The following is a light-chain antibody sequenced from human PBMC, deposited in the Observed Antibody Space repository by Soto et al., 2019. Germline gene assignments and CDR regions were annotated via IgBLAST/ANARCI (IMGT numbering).Light chain of an antibody. CDR3: QQRSNWPPIT. CDR2: GAS. V-gene: IGKV3D-20*02. Sequence: NVFTQSPCTLSLSPGERATLSCRASQIFSSSYLAWYQQKPGQAPRLLIYGASSRATGIPARFSGSGFGTDFTLTISSLEPEDAAVYYCQQRSNWPPITFGQGTRLEIK. J-gene: IGKJ5*01. CDR1: QIFSSSY.